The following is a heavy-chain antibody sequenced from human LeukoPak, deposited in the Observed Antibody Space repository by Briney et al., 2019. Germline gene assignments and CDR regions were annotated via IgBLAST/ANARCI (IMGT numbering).Heavy chain of an antibody. D-gene: IGHD3-22*01. J-gene: IGHJ6*02. V-gene: IGHV3-21*06. CDR2: ISSSSSYI. Sequence: KPGGSLRLSCAASGFTFSSYSMNWVRQAPGKGLEWVSSISSSSSYIYYADSVKGRFTISRDNAKNSLYLQMNSLRAEDTAVYYCARDGYYYDSSGYYSINGMDVWGQGTTVTVSS. CDR3: ARDGYYYDSSGYYSINGMDV. CDR1: GFTFSSYS.